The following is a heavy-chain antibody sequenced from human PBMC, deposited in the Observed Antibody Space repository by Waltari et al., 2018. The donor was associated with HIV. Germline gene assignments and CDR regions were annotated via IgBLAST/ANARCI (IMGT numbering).Heavy chain of an antibody. Sequence: VVESGGGLVQPGGSLRLSCAASGFPFRIYWMHWVRQAPGKGLVWVSRISPDGSTSYYADSVRGRFTNSRDNAKNTLYLQMNGLRADDTAVYYCAREFSGSLPWGQGTLVTVSS. CDR1: GFPFRIYW. J-gene: IGHJ4*02. CDR2: ISPDGSTS. V-gene: IGHV3-74*01. CDR3: AREFSGSLP. D-gene: IGHD1-26*01.